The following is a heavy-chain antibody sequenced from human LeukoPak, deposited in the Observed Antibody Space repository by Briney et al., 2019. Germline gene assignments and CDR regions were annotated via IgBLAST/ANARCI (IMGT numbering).Heavy chain of an antibody. CDR2: ISYDGSNK. CDR1: GFTFSSYA. Sequence: GALRLSCAASGFTFSSYAMHWVRQAPGKGLEWVAVISYDGSNKYYADSVKGRFTISRDNSKNTLYLQMNSLRVEDTAMYYCATWYNYYDSSGYYYWGQGTLVTVSS. J-gene: IGHJ4*02. CDR3: ATWYNYYDSSGYYY. D-gene: IGHD3-22*01. V-gene: IGHV3-30*04.